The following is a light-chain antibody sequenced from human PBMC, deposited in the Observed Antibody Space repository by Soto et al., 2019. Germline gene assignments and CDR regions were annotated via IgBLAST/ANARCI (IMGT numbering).Light chain of an antibody. Sequence: QAVVTQPPSVSGAPGQRVTISCTWTGSDIGTSYDVHWYQQSPGRVPKLLIYGNNNRAAGVSDRFSGSKSGTSAFLAISGLLPEDEADYYCQSYDSSLSGYVFGTGTKLTVL. CDR2: GNN. V-gene: IGLV1-40*01. CDR3: QSYDSSLSGYV. CDR1: GSDIGTSYD. J-gene: IGLJ1*01.